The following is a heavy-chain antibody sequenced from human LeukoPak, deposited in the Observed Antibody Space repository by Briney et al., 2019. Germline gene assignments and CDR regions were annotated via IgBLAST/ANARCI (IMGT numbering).Heavy chain of an antibody. D-gene: IGHD5-24*01. V-gene: IGHV1-46*01. J-gene: IGHJ4*02. CDR2: INPSGGGT. Sequence: ASVKVSCKASGYTFTSYYMHWVRQAPGQGLEWMGIINPSGGGTTYAQNFQGRVTMTRDTSTSTIYMELSSLRSEDTAVYYCARGMEMATIGTDYWGQGTLVTVSS. CDR1: GYTFTSYY. CDR3: ARGMEMATIGTDY.